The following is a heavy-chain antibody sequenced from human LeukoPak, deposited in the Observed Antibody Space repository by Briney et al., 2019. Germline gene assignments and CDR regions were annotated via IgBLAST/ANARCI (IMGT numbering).Heavy chain of an antibody. V-gene: IGHV4-59*01. D-gene: IGHD3-10*01. J-gene: IGHJ4*02. Sequence: SETLSLTCTVSGGSISSYYWSWIRQPPGKGLEWIGYIYYSGSTNYNPSLKSRVTISVDTSKNQFSLKLSSVTAADTAVYYCARQSVLLWFGELLGGFGFDYWGQGTLVTVSS. CDR1: GGSISSYY. CDR2: IYYSGST. CDR3: ARQSVLLWFGELLGGFGFDY.